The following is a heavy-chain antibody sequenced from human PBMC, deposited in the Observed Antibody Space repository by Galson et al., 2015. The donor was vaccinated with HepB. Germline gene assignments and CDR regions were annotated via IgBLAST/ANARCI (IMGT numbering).Heavy chain of an antibody. Sequence: PALVKPTQTPTLTCTFSGFSLTTSGLGVGWVRQPPGKALEWLGFAYWDDDNRYSPSLKSRLTIMKDTSKNQVVLTMTNMDPADTGTYYCARRRYYYGNWDGGYFYSWGPGTLVTVSS. CDR2: AYWDDDN. V-gene: IGHV2-5*02. D-gene: IGHD1-1*01. CDR3: ARRRYYYGNWDGGYFYS. J-gene: IGHJ4*02. CDR1: GFSLTTSGLG.